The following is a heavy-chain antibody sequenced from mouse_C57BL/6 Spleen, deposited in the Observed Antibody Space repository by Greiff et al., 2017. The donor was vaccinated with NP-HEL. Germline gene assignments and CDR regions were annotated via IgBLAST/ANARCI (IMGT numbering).Heavy chain of an antibody. J-gene: IGHJ4*01. V-gene: IGHV1-52*01. CDR1: GYTFTSYW. CDR3: ARYWDVGAMDY. CDR2: IDPSDSET. Sequence: VKLQQPGAELVRPGSSVKLSCKASGYTFTSYWMHWVKQRPIQGLEWIGNIDPSDSETHYNQKFKDKATLTVDKSSSTAYMQLSSLTSEDSAVYYCARYWDVGAMDYWGQGTSVTVSS. D-gene: IGHD4-1*01.